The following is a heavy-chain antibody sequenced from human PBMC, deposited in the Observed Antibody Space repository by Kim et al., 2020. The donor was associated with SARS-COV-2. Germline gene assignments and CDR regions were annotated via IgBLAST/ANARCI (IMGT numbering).Heavy chain of an antibody. V-gene: IGHV3-74*01. J-gene: IGHJ4*02. D-gene: IGHD6-13*01. CDR3: AREISYSSSRHFDS. CDR2: INTEGSST. CDR1: GFPFSIYW. Sequence: GGSLRLSCAASGFPFSIYWMHWVRQAPGKGLVWVSRINTEGSSTNYADSVKGRFTISRDNAKNTLYLQMNSLRAEDTAVYYCAREISYSSSRHFDSWGQGTLVTVSS.